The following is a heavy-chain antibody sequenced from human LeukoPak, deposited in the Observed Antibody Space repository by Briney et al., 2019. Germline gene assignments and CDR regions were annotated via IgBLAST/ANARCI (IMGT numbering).Heavy chain of an antibody. D-gene: IGHD6-19*01. CDR2: IFPDDSDT. CDR3: ARHSDITVADS. J-gene: IGHJ5*01. V-gene: IGHV5-51*01. CDR1: GYSFTSYW. Sequence: GESLKISCKGSGYSFTSYWIAWVRRMPGKGLEWMGIIFPDDSDTRYSPSFQGLVTISADKSISTAYLQWNSLKASDTAMYYCARHSDITVADSWGQGTLVTVSS.